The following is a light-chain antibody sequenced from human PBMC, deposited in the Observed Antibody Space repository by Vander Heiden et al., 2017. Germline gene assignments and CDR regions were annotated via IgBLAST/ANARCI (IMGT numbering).Light chain of an antibody. V-gene: IGLV3-21*03. J-gene: IGLJ1*01. CDR3: QVWDSSDHSA. CDR1: NIGSKS. Sequence: SYVLTQPPSASVAPGKTARITCRGYNIGSKSVHWYQQRPGQAPVLVVYDDDVRPSGIPERFSASNSGSTATLTISGVEAGDEADYYCQVWDSSDHSAFGTGTKVTVL. CDR2: DDD.